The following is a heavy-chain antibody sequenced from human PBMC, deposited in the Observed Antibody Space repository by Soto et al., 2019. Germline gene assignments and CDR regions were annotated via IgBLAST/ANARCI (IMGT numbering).Heavy chain of an antibody. CDR3: ARLYSSGWPRSYSDY. Sequence: PGGSLRLSCAVSAFTFSNYGMSWVRQAPGKGLEWVATISGSGVNTYYADAVKGRFTVSRDNFNNTLFLQMNSLRAEDTAVYYCARLYSSGWPRSYSDYWGQGTLVTVSS. CDR2: ISGSGVNT. D-gene: IGHD6-19*01. CDR1: AFTFSNYG. V-gene: IGHV3-23*01. J-gene: IGHJ4*02.